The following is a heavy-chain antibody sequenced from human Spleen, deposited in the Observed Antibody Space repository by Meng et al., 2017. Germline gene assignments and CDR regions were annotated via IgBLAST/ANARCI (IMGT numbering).Heavy chain of an antibody. CDR2: IKQDGSEK. CDR3: ARGVEVPTWCDAFDI. CDR1: GFTFSSYA. D-gene: IGHD2-15*01. V-gene: IGHV3-7*01. Sequence: GESLKISCAASGFTFSSYAMHWVRQAPGKGLEWVANIKQDGSEKYYVDSVKGRFTISRDNAKNSLYLQMNSLRAEDTAVYYCARGVEVPTWCDAFDIWGQGTMVTVSS. J-gene: IGHJ3*02.